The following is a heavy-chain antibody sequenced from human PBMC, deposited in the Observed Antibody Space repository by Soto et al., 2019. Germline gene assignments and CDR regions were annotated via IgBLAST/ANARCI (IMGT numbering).Heavy chain of an antibody. V-gene: IGHV3-13*05. CDR3: ARTDRDFYGLDV. CDR1: GFTFRNYD. CDR2: ISAAGDP. Sequence: VLLVESGGGLVQPGGSLRLSCEASGFTFRNYDMHWVRQGTGKGLEGVSGISAAGDPDYADSVEGRFTISRENAQNSFFLQMNRLRVGDTAVYYCARTDRDFYGLDVWGQGTTVIVSS. J-gene: IGHJ6*02.